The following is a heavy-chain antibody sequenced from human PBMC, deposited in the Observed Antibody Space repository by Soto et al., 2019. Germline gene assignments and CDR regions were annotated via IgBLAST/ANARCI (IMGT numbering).Heavy chain of an antibody. V-gene: IGHV1-3*01. Sequence: ASVKVSCKASGYTFTSYAMHWVRQAPGQRLEWMGWINAGNGNTKYSQEFQGRVTITRDTSASTAYMELSSLRSEDTAVYYCARARPIVVVPADSWGQGTLVTVSS. J-gene: IGHJ5*02. CDR1: GYTFTSYA. D-gene: IGHD2-2*01. CDR3: ARARPIVVVPADS. CDR2: INAGNGNT.